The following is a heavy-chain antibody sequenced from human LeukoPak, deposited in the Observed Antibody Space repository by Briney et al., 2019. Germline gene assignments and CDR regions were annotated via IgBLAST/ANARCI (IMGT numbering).Heavy chain of an antibody. CDR2: ISSSGTTI. Sequence: GGSLRLSCAASGFTFSSYEMNWVRQAPGKGLEWVSYISSSGTTIYYADSVKGRFTISRDNAKNTLSLQMNSLRAKDTALYYCARGVPGDYWGQGTLVTVSS. D-gene: IGHD1-1*01. CDR1: GFTFSSYE. J-gene: IGHJ4*02. V-gene: IGHV3-48*03. CDR3: ARGVPGDY.